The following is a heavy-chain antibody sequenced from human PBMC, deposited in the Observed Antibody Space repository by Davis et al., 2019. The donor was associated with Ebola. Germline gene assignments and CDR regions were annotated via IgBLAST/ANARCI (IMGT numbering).Heavy chain of an antibody. J-gene: IGHJ5*02. CDR1: GFTFSSYS. Sequence: GESLKISCAASGFTFSSYSMNWVRQAPGKGLEWVSSISSSSSYIYYADSVKGRFTISRDNAKNSLYLQMNSLRDEDTAVYYCARVRIASSGWFDPWGQGTLVTVSS. CDR2: ISSSSSYI. D-gene: IGHD6-13*01. CDR3: ARVRIASSGWFDP. V-gene: IGHV3-21*01.